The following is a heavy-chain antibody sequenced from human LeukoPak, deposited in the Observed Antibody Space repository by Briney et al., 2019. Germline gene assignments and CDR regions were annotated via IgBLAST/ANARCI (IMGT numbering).Heavy chain of an antibody. CDR1: GFTFNNYA. CDR3: TKGSAGGRPYYFDN. Sequence: PGGSLRLSCAASGFTFNNYALSWVRQAPGKGLDWISGVDGSGAYTYYSDSVKGRFTISRDDSKSTLYLLMDSLRAEDTAVYFCTKGSAGGRPYYFDNWGQGTLVTVSS. D-gene: IGHD2-15*01. J-gene: IGHJ4*02. V-gene: IGHV3-23*01. CDR2: VDGSGAYT.